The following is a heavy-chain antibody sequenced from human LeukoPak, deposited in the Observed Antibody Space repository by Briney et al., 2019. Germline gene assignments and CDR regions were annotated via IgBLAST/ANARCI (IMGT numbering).Heavy chain of an antibody. CDR3: ARAVALSGFDY. CDR2: INHSGST. Sequence: PSETLSLTCAVYGGSFSGYYWSWIRQPPGKGLEWIGEINHSGSTNYNPSLKSRVTISVDTSKNQFSLKLSSVTAADTAVYYCARAVALSGFDYRGQGTLVTVSS. CDR1: GGSFSGYY. V-gene: IGHV4-34*01. J-gene: IGHJ4*02. D-gene: IGHD1-14*01.